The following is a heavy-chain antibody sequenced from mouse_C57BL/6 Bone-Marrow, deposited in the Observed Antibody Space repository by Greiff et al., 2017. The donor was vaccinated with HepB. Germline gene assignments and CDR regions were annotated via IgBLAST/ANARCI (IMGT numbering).Heavy chain of an antibody. CDR2: IDPENGDT. J-gene: IGHJ1*03. CDR1: GFNIKDDY. D-gene: IGHD2-1*01. V-gene: IGHV14-4*01. Sequence: EVQLQQSGAELVRPGASVKLSCTASGFNIKDDYMHWVKQRPEQGLEWIGGIDPENGDTEYASKFQGKATITADTSSNTAYLQLSSLTSEDTAVYYCFYGNYVLYWYFDVWGTGTTVTVSS. CDR3: FYGNYVLYWYFDV.